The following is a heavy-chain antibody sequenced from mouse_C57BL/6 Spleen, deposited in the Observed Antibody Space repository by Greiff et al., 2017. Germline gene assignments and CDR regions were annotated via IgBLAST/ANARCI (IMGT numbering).Heavy chain of an antibody. Sequence: VQRVESGPELVKPGASVTISCKASGYAFSSSWMNWVKQRPGKGLEWIGRIYPGDGDTNYNGKFKGKATLTADKSSSTAYMQLSSLTSEDSAVYFCARDWYYGSSYEYYFDYWGQGTTLTVSS. V-gene: IGHV1-82*01. CDR1: GYAFSSSW. CDR3: ARDWYYGSSYEYYFDY. J-gene: IGHJ2*01. CDR2: IYPGDGDT. D-gene: IGHD1-1*01.